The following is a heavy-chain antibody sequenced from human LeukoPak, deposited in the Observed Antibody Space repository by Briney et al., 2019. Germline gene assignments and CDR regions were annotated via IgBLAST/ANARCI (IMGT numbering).Heavy chain of an antibody. CDR2: ISGGSGSR. Sequence: RAGGSLRLSCAASGFTFSSYDMHWVRQATGKGLEWVSGISGGSGSRNYGDSVKGRFTISRDNSKNTLFLQLSGLRAEDTAVYYCAKGQEFLEWIYDYWGQGTLVTVSS. J-gene: IGHJ4*02. CDR3: AKGQEFLEWIYDY. V-gene: IGHV3-23*01. CDR1: GFTFSSYD. D-gene: IGHD3-3*01.